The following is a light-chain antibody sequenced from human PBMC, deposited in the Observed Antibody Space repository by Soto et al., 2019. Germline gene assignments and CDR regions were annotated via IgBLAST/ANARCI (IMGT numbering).Light chain of an antibody. CDR3: SSYRSSNVI. Sequence: QSVLTQPVSVSGSPGQSITISCIGTSSDVGGSNYVSWYQQHPGKAPKLIIFEVIYRPSGVSNRFSGSKSGNTASLTISGLQAEDEADYYCSSYRSSNVIFGRRTKLTVL. J-gene: IGLJ2*01. V-gene: IGLV2-14*01. CDR2: EVI. CDR1: SSDVGGSNY.